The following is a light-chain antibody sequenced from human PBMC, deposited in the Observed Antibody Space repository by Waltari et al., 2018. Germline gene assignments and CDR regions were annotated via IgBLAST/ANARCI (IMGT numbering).Light chain of an antibody. J-gene: IGLJ2*01. CDR2: EVN. CDR3: SSYTSSSTVV. Sequence: QSALTQPAPVSGSPGTSITISCTGTSSDVGGHNYVPWYQHPPGKAPKLMIYEVNNRPSGVSTRFSGSKSGNTASLTISDLQAEDEADYHCSSYTSSSTVVFGGGTKLTVL. V-gene: IGLV2-14*01. CDR1: SSDVGGHNY.